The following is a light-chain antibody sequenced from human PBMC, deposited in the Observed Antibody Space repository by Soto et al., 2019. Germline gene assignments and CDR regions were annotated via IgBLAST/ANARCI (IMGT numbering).Light chain of an antibody. CDR3: SSYTGSSTPV. CDR1: SSDVGGYNS. CDR2: EVS. Sequence: QSALTQPASVSGSPGQSITISCTGTSSDVGGYNSVSWYQHHPGKAPKLMIYEVSNRPSGVSNRCSGSKSGNTASLTIAGLQAEVEADYYCSSYTGSSTPVFGGGTKLTVL. J-gene: IGLJ3*02. V-gene: IGLV2-14*01.